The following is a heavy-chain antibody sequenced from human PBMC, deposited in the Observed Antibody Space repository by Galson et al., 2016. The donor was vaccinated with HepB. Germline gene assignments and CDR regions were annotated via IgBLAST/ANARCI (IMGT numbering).Heavy chain of an antibody. Sequence: SLRLSCAASGFTFSSYSMTWVRQAPGRGLEWVSYVSSSSRFLYYADSLKGRFTISRDNAKDSLYLQMNSLRVEDTALYYCARVRNVEGTAFDMWGQGTMVTVSS. D-gene: IGHD3-10*01. J-gene: IGHJ3*02. CDR1: GFTFSSYS. CDR3: ARVRNVEGTAFDM. CDR2: VSSSSRFL. V-gene: IGHV3-21*01.